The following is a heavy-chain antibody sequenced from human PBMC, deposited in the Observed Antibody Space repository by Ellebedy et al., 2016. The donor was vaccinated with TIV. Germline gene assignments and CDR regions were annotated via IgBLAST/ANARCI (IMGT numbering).Heavy chain of an antibody. CDR3: ARIVVAATADY. CDR2: ISAYNGNT. D-gene: IGHD2-15*01. V-gene: IGHV1-18*01. CDR1: GYTFTSYG. J-gene: IGHJ4*02. Sequence: ASVKVSXXASGYTFTSYGISWVRQAPGQGLEWMGWISAYNGNTNYAQKLQGRVTMTTDTSTSTAYMELRSLRSDDTAVYYCARIVVAATADYWGQGTLVTVSS.